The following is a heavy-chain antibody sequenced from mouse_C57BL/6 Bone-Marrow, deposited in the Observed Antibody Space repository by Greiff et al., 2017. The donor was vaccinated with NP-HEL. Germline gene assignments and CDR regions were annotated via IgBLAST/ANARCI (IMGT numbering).Heavy chain of an antibody. Sequence: QVQLQQSGPGLVQPSQSLSITCTVSGFSLTSYGVHWVRQSPGTGLEWLGVIWSGGSTDYNAAFISRLSISKDNSKSQVFFKMNSLQADDTAIYYCAGNVLQRFYWYFDVWGTGTTVTVAS. CDR1: GFSLTSYG. D-gene: IGHD1-1*01. J-gene: IGHJ1*03. CDR2: IWSGGST. CDR3: AGNVLQRFYWYFDV. V-gene: IGHV2-2*01.